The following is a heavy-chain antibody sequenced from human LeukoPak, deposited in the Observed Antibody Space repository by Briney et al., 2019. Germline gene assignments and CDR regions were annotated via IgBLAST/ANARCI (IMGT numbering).Heavy chain of an antibody. Sequence: ASVKVSCKASGGTFSNYAISWVRQAPGQGLEWMGGIIPIFGTANSAQKFQGRVTNTADESTNTAYMELSSLRSEDTAVYYCARAPYDSSGSANYYYYYGLDVWGQGTTVTVSS. CDR3: ARAPYDSSGSANYYYYYGLDV. D-gene: IGHD3-22*01. V-gene: IGHV1-69*13. CDR2: IIPIFGTA. CDR1: GGTFSNYA. J-gene: IGHJ6*02.